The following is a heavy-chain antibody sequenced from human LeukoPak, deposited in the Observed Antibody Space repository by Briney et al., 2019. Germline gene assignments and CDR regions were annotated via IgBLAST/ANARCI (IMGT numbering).Heavy chain of an antibody. D-gene: IGHD3-16*02. V-gene: IGHV4-4*07. J-gene: IGHJ5*02. CDR2: IYTTGST. Sequence: SETLSLTCTVSGGSIRSYYWSWIRQPAGKGLEWIGRIYTTGSTNYNPSLKSRVTMSVDTSKNQFSLRLTSVTAADTAVYYCARLGSYRGTPRNWFDPWGQGTLVTVSS. CDR3: ARLGSYRGTPRNWFDP. CDR1: GGSIRSYY.